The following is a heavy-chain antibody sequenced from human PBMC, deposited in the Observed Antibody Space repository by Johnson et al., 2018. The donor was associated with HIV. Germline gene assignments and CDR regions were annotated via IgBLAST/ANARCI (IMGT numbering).Heavy chain of an antibody. D-gene: IGHD4-11*01. CDR2: ISGSGGST. V-gene: IGHV3-23*04. CDR1: GFTFSSNA. CDR3: ARGINTVTTSGDAFDI. Sequence: VQLVESGGGLVQPGGSLRLSCAASGFTFSSNAMSWFRLAPGKGLEWVSVISGSGGSTGAADSAKGRFTISRDNSKNPLYLQLNSLRAEDTALYYCARGINTVTTSGDAFDIWGQGTMVTVSS. J-gene: IGHJ3*02.